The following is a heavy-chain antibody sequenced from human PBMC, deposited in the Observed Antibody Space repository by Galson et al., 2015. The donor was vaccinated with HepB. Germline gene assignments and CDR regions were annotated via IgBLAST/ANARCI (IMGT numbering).Heavy chain of an antibody. D-gene: IGHD3-10*01. J-gene: IGHJ4*02. V-gene: IGHV4-59*01. CDR1: GGSISSYY. CDR2: IYYSGST. CDR3: ASYGPLQNYYGSGNILDY. Sequence: SEPLSLTCTVSGGSISSYYWSWIRQPPGKGLEWIGYIYYSGSTNYNPSLKSRVTISVDTSKNQFSLKLSSVTAADTAVYYCASYGPLQNYYGSGNILDYWGQGTLVTVSS.